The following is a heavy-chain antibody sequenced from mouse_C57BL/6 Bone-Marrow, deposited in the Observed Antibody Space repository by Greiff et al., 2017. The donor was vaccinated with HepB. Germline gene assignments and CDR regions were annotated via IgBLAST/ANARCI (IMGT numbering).Heavy chain of an antibody. D-gene: IGHD1-1*01. CDR3: AGYYGSSYWYFDV. V-gene: IGHV1-59*01. CDR1: GYTFTSYW. CDR2: IDPSDSYT. Sequence: QVQLQQPGAELVRPGTSVKLSCKASGYTFTSYWMHWVKQRPGQGLEWIGVIDPSDSYTNYNQKFKGKATLTGDTSSSTAYMQLSSLTSEDSAVYNWAGYYGSSYWYFDVCGTGTTVTVSS. J-gene: IGHJ1*03.